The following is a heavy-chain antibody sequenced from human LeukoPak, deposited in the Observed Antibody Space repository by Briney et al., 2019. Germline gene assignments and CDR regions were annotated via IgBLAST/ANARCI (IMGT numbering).Heavy chain of an antibody. D-gene: IGHD2-21*01. CDR3: ARDRDSRDDAFDI. CDR1: GYTFSSYY. Sequence: ASVKVSCKASGYTFSSYYLHWVRQAPGQRLEWMGIMNPNGGSATYAEKFQGRLTMTRDMSTSTAYMELSSLRSDDTAVYYCARDRDSRDDAFDIWGQGTMVTVSS. V-gene: IGHV1-46*01. CDR2: MNPNGGSA. J-gene: IGHJ3*02.